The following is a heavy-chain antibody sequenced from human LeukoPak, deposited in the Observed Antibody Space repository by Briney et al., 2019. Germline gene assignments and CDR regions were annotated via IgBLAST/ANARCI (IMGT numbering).Heavy chain of an antibody. D-gene: IGHD3-22*01. J-gene: IGHJ4*02. CDR1: GYTFTSYG. CDR2: ISAYNGNT. CDR3: ARVWSYYYDSSGSFDY. V-gene: IGHV1-18*01. Sequence: GASVKVSCKVSGYTFTSYGISWVRQAPGQGLEWMGWISAYNGNTNYAQKLQGRVTMTTDTSTSTAYMELRSLRSDDTAVYYCARVWSYYYDSSGSFDYWGQGTLVTVSS.